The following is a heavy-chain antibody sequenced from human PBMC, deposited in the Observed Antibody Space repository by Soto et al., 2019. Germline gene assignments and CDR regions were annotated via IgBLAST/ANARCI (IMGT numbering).Heavy chain of an antibody. CDR1: GGSISSFAYY. J-gene: IGHJ5*02. D-gene: IGHD3-10*01. CDR3: ARRERYYGSPGWFDP. Sequence: SETLSLTCTVSGGSISSFAYYWCWIRQPPGKGLEWIGTVYYNENTYYNPSLKSRVTISVDTAKNQFSLNLRSVTAADTAIYFCARRERYYGSPGWFDPWGQGTLVTVSS. CDR2: VYYNENT. V-gene: IGHV4-39*01.